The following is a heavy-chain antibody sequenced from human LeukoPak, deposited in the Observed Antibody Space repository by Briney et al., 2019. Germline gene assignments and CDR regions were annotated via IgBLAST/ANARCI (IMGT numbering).Heavy chain of an antibody. D-gene: IGHD2-2*01. Sequence: PGGSLRLSCAASGFTFSSYWMSWLRQAPGKGLEGVANIKQDGSEKYYEHSVKGRFTISRDNAKNSLYLQMNSLRAEDTAVYYCARDPIVVVPAAYYYYYGMDVWGQGTTVTVSS. CDR3: ARDPIVVVPAAYYYYYGMDV. CDR2: IKQDGSEK. V-gene: IGHV3-7*01. J-gene: IGHJ6*02. CDR1: GFTFSSYW.